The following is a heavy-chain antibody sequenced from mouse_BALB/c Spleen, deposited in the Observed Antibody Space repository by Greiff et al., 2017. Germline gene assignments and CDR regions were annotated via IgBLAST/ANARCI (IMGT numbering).Heavy chain of an antibody. Sequence: EVQLHQSGAELVRSGASVKLSCTASGFNIKDYYMHWVKQRPEQGLEWIGWIDPENGDTEYAPKFQGKATMTADTSSNTAYLQLSSLTSEDTAVYYCNAGYGNSYAMDYWGQGTSVTVSS. CDR3: NAGYGNSYAMDY. J-gene: IGHJ4*01. CDR2: IDPENGDT. D-gene: IGHD2-1*01. V-gene: IGHV14-4*02. CDR1: GFNIKDYY.